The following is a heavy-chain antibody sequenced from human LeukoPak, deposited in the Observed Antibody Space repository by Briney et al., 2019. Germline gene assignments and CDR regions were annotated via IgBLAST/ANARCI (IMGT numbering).Heavy chain of an antibody. V-gene: IGHV4-30-2*01. J-gene: IGHJ5*02. CDR1: GGSISSGLYS. CDR2: IYHTGST. D-gene: IGHD3-16*01. CDR3: ARHYGP. Sequence: SSQTLSLTCDVSGGSISSGLYSWSWIRQPLGKGLEWIGYIYHTGSTYYNPSLKSRVTISVDTSKNQFSLRLNSVTAADTAVYYCARHYGPWGQGTLVTVSS.